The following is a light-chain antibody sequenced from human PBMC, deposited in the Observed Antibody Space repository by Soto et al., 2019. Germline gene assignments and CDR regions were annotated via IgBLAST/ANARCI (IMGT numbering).Light chain of an antibody. CDR3: HQYNNWFPFT. CDR1: ESVNNK. J-gene: IGKJ5*01. CDR2: RAS. Sequence: EVVLTQSPATLSVSPGERATISCRASESVNNKLGWYQQKPGQAPRLLIYRASTRATGIPARFSGSGSGTEFTLTISSLQSEDSAGYYCHQYNNWFPFTFVQGTRLEIK. V-gene: IGKV3-15*01.